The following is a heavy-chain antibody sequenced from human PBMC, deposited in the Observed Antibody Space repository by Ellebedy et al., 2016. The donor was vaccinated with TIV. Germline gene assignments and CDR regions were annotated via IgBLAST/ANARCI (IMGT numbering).Heavy chain of an antibody. V-gene: IGHV3-7*03. CDR1: GFTFSSYW. CDR2: IKEDGSEK. CDR3: ARGPDII. J-gene: IGHJ4*02. D-gene: IGHD5-12*01. Sequence: GGSLRLSXAASGFTFSSYWMTWVRQAPGKGPEWVANIKEDGSEKHYVDSVKGRFTISRDNAKNSLFLQMNSLRAEDTAVYYCARGPDIIWGQGTLVTVSS.